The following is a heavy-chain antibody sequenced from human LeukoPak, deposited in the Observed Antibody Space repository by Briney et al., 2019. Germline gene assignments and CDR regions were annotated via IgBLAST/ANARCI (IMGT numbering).Heavy chain of an antibody. CDR1: GFTFSSYW. V-gene: IGHV3-7*01. CDR3: ARGDVGATTYYFDY. CDR2: IKQDGSEK. D-gene: IGHD1-26*01. J-gene: IGHJ4*02. Sequence: GGSLRLSCAASGFTFSSYWMSWVRQAPGKGLEWVANIKQDGSEKYYVDSVKGRFTISRDNAKNSLYLQMNSLRAEDTAVYYCARGDVGATTYYFDYWGQGTLVTVSS.